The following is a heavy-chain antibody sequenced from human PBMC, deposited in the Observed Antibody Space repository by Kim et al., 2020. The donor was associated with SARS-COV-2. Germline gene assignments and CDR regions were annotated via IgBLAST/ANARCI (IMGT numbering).Heavy chain of an antibody. CDR3: ARSYFDKYFFDY. D-gene: IGHD3-10*01. J-gene: IGHJ4*01. CDR2: IKHDGSEK. V-gene: IGHV3-7*01. CDR1: GFTFNTYW. Sequence: GGSLRLSCAASGFTFNTYWMSWVRQAPGKGLEWVANIKHDGSEKYYLDSVSGRFTISRDNAQNSLYLQMNTLRAEDTAVYYCARSYFDKYFFDYWGHGALVTVSS.